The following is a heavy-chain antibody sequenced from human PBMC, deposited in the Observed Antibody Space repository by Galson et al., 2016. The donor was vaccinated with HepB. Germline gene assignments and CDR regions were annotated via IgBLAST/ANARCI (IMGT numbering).Heavy chain of an antibody. CDR2: IDSSSTHI. Sequence: SLRLSCAASGFPLSSYSMNWVRQAPGKGLEWVSYIDSSSTHIYYADSVKGRFTISRDNAKNSLYLQMKTLKVDDTALYYCAREMDGMDVWGQGTTVTVSS. CDR3: AREMDGMDV. CDR1: GFPLSSYS. V-gene: IGHV3-21*01. J-gene: IGHJ6*02. D-gene: IGHD5-24*01.